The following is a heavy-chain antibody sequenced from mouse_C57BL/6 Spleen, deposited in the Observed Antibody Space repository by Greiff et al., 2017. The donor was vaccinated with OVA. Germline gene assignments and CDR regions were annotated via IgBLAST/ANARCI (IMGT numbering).Heavy chain of an antibody. J-gene: IGHJ2*01. Sequence: VQLQQSGPELVKPGASVKISCKASGYAFSSSWMNWVKQRPGKGLEWIGRIYPGDGDTNYNGKFKGKATLTADKSSSTAYMQLSSLTSEDSAVYFCARSVYYYGSSYGFDYWGQGTTLTVSS. CDR1: GYAFSSSW. D-gene: IGHD1-1*01. CDR2: IYPGDGDT. V-gene: IGHV1-82*01. CDR3: ARSVYYYGSSYGFDY.